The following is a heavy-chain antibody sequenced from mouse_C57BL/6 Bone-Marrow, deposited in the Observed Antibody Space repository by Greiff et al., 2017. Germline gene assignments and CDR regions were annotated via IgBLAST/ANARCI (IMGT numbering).Heavy chain of an antibody. V-gene: IGHV1-63*01. Sequence: QVQLQQSGAELVRPGTSVKMSCKASGYTFTNYWIGWAKQRPGHGLEWIGDIYPGGGYTNYNEKFKGKATLTADKSSSTAYMQFSSLTSEDSAIYYCARWGGSSPQAWFAYWGQGTLVTVSA. D-gene: IGHD1-1*01. J-gene: IGHJ3*01. CDR2: IYPGGGYT. CDR1: GYTFTNYW. CDR3: ARWGGSSPQAWFAY.